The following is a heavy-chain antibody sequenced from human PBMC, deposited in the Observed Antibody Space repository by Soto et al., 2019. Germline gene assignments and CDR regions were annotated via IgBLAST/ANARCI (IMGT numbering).Heavy chain of an antibody. CDR1: GFTSSTYE. CDR2: ISSSGSSI. Sequence: GGSLRLSCAASGFTSSTYEMNLVRQAPGKGPEWISYISSSGSSIYYADSVKGRFTISRDNAWNSLHLQMNSLRVEDTAVYYCARDGYDTSGDSEYFQYWGQGTLVTVSS. CDR3: ARDGYDTSGDSEYFQY. D-gene: IGHD3-22*01. J-gene: IGHJ1*01. V-gene: IGHV3-48*03.